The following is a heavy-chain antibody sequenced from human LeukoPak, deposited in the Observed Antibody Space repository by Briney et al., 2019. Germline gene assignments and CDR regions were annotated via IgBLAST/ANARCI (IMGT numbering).Heavy chain of an antibody. CDR3: ARDRYSSSSDYYYYMDV. CDR2: IKQDGSEK. J-gene: IGHJ6*03. CDR1: GFTFSSYW. Sequence: GGSLRLSCVASGFTFSSYWMSWVRQAPGKGLEWVANIKQDGSEKYYVDSVKGRFTISRDNAKNSLYLQMNSLRAEDTAVYYCARDRYSSSSDYYYYMDVWGKGTTVTVSS. D-gene: IGHD6-6*01. V-gene: IGHV3-7*01.